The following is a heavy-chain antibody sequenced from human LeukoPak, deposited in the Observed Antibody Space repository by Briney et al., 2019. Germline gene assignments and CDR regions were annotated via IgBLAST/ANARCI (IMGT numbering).Heavy chain of an antibody. Sequence: SETLSLTCTVSGGSISSYYWSWIRQPAGKGLEWIGCIYTSGSTNYNPSLKSRVTMSVDTSKDQFSLKLSSVTAADTAVYYCAREADFWSTYYYYYMDVWGKGTTVTVSS. D-gene: IGHD3-3*01. CDR3: AREADFWSTYYYYYMDV. CDR2: IYTSGST. V-gene: IGHV4-4*07. J-gene: IGHJ6*03. CDR1: GGSISSYY.